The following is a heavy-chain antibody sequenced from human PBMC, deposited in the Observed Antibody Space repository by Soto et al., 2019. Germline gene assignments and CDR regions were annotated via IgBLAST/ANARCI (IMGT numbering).Heavy chain of an antibody. Sequence: PSETLSLTCTVSGVSISSSNYYWGWIRQPPGKGLEWIGSTYYGGSTYYNPSLKSRVTISADTSKSQFSLKLTSVTAADTAVYYCARQLHPYTPSEKGSFGYWGQGTLVTVSS. V-gene: IGHV4-39*01. CDR2: TYYGGST. D-gene: IGHD2-2*02. J-gene: IGHJ4*02. CDR1: GVSISSSNYY. CDR3: ARQLHPYTPSEKGSFGY.